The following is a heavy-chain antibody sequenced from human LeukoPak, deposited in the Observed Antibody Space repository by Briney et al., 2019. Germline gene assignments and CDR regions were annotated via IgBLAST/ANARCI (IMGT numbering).Heavy chain of an antibody. CDR1: GFTFSNYA. CDR3: AREHWDFDY. Sequence: GGSLRLSCAASGFTFSNYAITWIRQAPGKGLEWVSEISGSGESTYYGDSVKGRFTISRDNSMNTLYLQMNSLRAGDTAVYYCAREHWDFDYWGQGTLVTVSS. CDR2: ISGSGEST. J-gene: IGHJ4*02. V-gene: IGHV3-23*01. D-gene: IGHD7-27*01.